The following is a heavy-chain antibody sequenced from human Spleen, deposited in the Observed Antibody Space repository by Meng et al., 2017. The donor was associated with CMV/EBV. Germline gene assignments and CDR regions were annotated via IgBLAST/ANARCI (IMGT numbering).Heavy chain of an antibody. CDR1: GGAFSNYY. V-gene: IGHV4-34*01. CDR3: ATLPRNTGPRASIFGVVKGAHFDY. Sequence: SETLSLTCAVYGGAFSNYYWSWIRQPPGKGLDWIGEINHSGTTNYNPSLKSRVTISIDTSKNQFSLRLTSVTAADTDVYFCATLPRNTGPRASIFGVVKGAHFDYWGQGTLVTVSS. J-gene: IGHJ4*02. CDR2: INHSGTT. D-gene: IGHD3-3*01.